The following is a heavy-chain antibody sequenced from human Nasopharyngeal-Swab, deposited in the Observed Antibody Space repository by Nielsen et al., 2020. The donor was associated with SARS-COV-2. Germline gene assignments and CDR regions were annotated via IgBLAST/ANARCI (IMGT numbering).Heavy chain of an antibody. J-gene: IGHJ4*02. Sequence: WIRQPPGKGLEWIGYIYYSGSTYYNPSLSSRVIISVDTSKNHFSLKLSSVTAPDTAVYYCASRIAVASGHYRPFDYWGQGTLVTVSS. D-gene: IGHD6-19*01. CDR2: IYYSGST. V-gene: IGHV4-39*02. CDR3: ASRIAVASGHYRPFDY.